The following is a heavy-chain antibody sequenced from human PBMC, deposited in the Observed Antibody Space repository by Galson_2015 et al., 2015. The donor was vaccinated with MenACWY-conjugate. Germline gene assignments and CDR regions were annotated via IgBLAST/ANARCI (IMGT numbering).Heavy chain of an antibody. D-gene: IGHD3-9*01. V-gene: IGHV1-69*13. CDR2: IIPQFGTT. J-gene: IGHJ6*02. Sequence: SVKVSCKASGGTLSTYGVSWVRQAPGQGLEWMGGIIPQFGTTHYAQKFQGRVTIIADESTSTVYMDLSSLKSEDTAVYFCARALKRAIEPVPRHFHYDNGMDVWGQGTMVSVS. CDR1: GGTLSTYG. CDR3: ARALKRAIEPVPRHFHYDNGMDV.